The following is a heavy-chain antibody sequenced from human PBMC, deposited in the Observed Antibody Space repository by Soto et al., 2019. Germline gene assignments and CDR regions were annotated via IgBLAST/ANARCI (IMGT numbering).Heavy chain of an antibody. J-gene: IGHJ6*01. CDR1: GFTFSSYG. D-gene: IGHD2-21*01. CDR2: ISYDGSNK. Sequence: QVQLVESGGGVVQPGRSLRLSCAASGFTFSSYGMHWVRQAPGKGLEWVAVISYDGSNKYYADSVKGRFTISRDNSKNTLYLQMNSLRAEDTAVYYCAKDQVHIHLSEHLYYYYGMDVW. CDR3: AKDQVHIHLSEHLYYYYGMDV. V-gene: IGHV3-30*18.